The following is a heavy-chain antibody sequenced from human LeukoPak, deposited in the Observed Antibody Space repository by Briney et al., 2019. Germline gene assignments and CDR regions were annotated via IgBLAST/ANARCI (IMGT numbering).Heavy chain of an antibody. J-gene: IGHJ6*02. Sequence: ASVKVSCKASGYTFTSYDINWVRQATGQGLEWMGWMNPNSGNTGYAQKFQGRVTMTRNTSISTAYMELSSLRSEDTAVYYSARHTSFRELYGMDVWGQGTTVTVSS. CDR3: ARHTSFRELYGMDV. CDR2: MNPNSGNT. V-gene: IGHV1-8*01. D-gene: IGHD1-26*01. CDR1: GYTFTSYD.